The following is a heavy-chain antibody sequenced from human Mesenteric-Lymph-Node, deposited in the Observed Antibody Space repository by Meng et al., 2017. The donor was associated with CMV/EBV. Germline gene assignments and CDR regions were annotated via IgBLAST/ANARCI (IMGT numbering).Heavy chain of an antibody. J-gene: IGHJ6*02. CDR2: ISWNSDSL. CDR3: AKDYSRTSVFSGLDV. V-gene: IGHV3-9*01. CDR1: GFSLDDYD. Sequence: GGSLRLSCAASGFSLDDYDMYWVRQAPGEGLEWVSAISWNSDSLGYADSVKGRFTISRDNAKNSLYLQMNSLRVEDTALYYCAKDYSRTSVFSGLDVWGQGTTVTVSS. D-gene: IGHD2-2*01.